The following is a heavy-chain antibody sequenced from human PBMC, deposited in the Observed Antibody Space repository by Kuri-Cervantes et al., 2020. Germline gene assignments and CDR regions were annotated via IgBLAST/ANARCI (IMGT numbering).Heavy chain of an antibody. V-gene: IGHV3-30*01. J-gene: IGHJ1*01. CDR3: ARDIGYQAAPVFQH. CDR1: GFTFSSYA. CDR2: ISYDGSNK. D-gene: IGHD3-22*01. Sequence: GGSLRLSCAASGFTFSSYAMHWVRQAPGKGLEWVAVISYDGSNKYYADSVKGRFTISRDNSKNTLYLQMNSLRAGDTAVYYCARDIGYQAAPVFQHWGQGTLVTVSS.